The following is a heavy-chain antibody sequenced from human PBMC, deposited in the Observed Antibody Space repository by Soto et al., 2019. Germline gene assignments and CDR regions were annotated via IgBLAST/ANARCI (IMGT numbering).Heavy chain of an antibody. J-gene: IGHJ4*02. D-gene: IGHD3-22*01. CDR2: IIPIFGTA. CDR1: GGTFSNYG. Sequence: QVQLVQSGAEVKKPGSSVKVSCKASGGTFSNYGVNWVRQAPGQGLEWMGGIIPIFGTAKYAQKFQGRVTITADDSTRTAYMELRSLRSEDTAVYYCAIDGTLYASSAYYYLYWGQGPLVTVSS. CDR3: AIDGTLYASSAYYYLY. V-gene: IGHV1-69*01.